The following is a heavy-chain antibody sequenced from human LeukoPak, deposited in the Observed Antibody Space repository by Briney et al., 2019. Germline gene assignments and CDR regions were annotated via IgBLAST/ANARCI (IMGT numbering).Heavy chain of an antibody. J-gene: IGHJ3*02. CDR1: GYTFSNYA. CDR3: ARDLTPWGWIGSHDAFDI. D-gene: IGHD1-26*01. CDR2: INAVNGNT. V-gene: IGHV1-3*01. Sequence: GASVIVSCKASGYTFSNYAMHWVRQAPGQRLEWMGWINAVNGNTKYSQKFQGRVTVTRDTSANTAYMELSRLRSEDSAVYYCARDLTPWGWIGSHDAFDIWGQGTMVTVSS.